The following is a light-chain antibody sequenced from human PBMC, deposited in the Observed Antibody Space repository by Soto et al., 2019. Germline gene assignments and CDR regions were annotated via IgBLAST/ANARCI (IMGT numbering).Light chain of an antibody. Sequence: EIVLTQSPGTLSLAPGERATLSCRASQSVDTNYLAWYQQKPGQAPRLLIYGASSRETGVPPRFSGSGSGTEFTLTISDLQSEDFAIYFCQKFNKWPWTFGQGTKVESK. J-gene: IGKJ1*01. CDR2: GAS. CDR1: QSVDTN. CDR3: QKFNKWPWT. V-gene: IGKV3-15*01.